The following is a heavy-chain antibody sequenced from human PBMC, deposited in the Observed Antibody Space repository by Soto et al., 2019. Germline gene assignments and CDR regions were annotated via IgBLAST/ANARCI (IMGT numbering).Heavy chain of an antibody. J-gene: IGHJ4*02. CDR3: ARDFGSLGATIDY. Sequence: GGSLRLSCAASGFTFSSYAMHWVRQAPGKGLEWVAVISYDGSNNYYADSGKGRFTISRDNSKNTLYLQMNSLRAEDTAVYYCARDFGSLGATIDYWGQGTLVTVSS. CDR1: GFTFSSYA. CDR2: ISYDGSNN. V-gene: IGHV3-30-3*01. D-gene: IGHD1-26*01.